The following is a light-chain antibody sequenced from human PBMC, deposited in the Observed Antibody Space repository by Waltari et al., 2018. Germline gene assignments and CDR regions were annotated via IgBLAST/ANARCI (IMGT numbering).Light chain of an antibody. Sequence: QSVLTQPPSESGAPGQTVTISCSGAKTTTGRDTVHWYRQVPGTAPRLIMYNKGQRPSGVPDRVSASKSGTSASLAISGLQPDDEATYYCSTWDDSMNGPLFGGGTKVTVL. CDR3: STWDDSMNGPL. CDR2: NKG. V-gene: IGLV1-44*01. J-gene: IGLJ3*02. CDR1: KTTTGRDT.